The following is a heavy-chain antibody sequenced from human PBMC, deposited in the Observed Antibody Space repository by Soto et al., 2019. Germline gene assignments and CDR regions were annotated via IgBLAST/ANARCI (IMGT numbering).Heavy chain of an antibody. D-gene: IGHD6-19*01. Sequence: EVQLLESGGGLVQPGGSLRLSCVASGFTFSSYGMSWVRQAPGKGLEWVSGISDSGVSTYNADSVKGRFTISRDDSKNRLYLQKNRLTVEDKAVYYCAKDQRSGWSDFHYWGQGTLVTVSS. CDR3: AKDQRSGWSDFHY. CDR1: GFTFSSYG. CDR2: ISDSGVST. V-gene: IGHV3-23*01. J-gene: IGHJ4*02.